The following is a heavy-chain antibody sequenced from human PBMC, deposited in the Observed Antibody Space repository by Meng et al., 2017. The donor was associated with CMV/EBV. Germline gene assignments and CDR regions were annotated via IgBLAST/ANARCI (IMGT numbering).Heavy chain of an antibody. CDR3: ARDNRRGGVDY. V-gene: IGHV4-30-4*08. D-gene: IGHD3-3*01. Sequence: QRQRQGSGPGLVKPSQALSLTCTVSGGSISSGDYYWSWIRQPPRKGLEWIGYIYYSGSTYYNPSLKSRVTISVDTSKNQFSLKLSSVTAADTAVYYCARDNRRGGVDYWGQGTLVTVSS. J-gene: IGHJ4*02. CDR2: IYYSGST. CDR1: GGSISSGDYY.